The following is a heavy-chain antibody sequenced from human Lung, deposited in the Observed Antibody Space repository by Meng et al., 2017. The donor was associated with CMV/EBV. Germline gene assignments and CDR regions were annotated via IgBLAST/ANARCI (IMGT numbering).Heavy chain of an antibody. CDR3: ARDTYSSSSGAYFDY. CDR2: INWNGGST. CDR1: GFTFDDYG. Sequence: GGSLRPSCAASGFTFDDYGMSWVRQAPGKGLEWVSGINWNGGSTGYADSVKGRFTISRDNAKNSLYLQMNSLRAEDTALYYCARDTYSSSSGAYFDYWGQGTXVTVSS. D-gene: IGHD6-6*01. V-gene: IGHV3-20*04. J-gene: IGHJ4*02.